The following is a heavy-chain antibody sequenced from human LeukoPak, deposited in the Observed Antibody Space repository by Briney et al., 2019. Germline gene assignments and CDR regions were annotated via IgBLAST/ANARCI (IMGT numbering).Heavy chain of an antibody. CDR1: GVSISNYY. Sequence: SETLSLTCTVSGVSISNYYWSWIRQPPGKGLEWIAYVTYSGSTNYNPSLKSRVTISVDTSKNQFSLKLSSVTAADTAVYYCARGRRGDYYYYGMEDVWGQGTTVTVSS. CDR3: ARGRRGDYYYYGMEDV. J-gene: IGHJ6*02. D-gene: IGHD5-12*01. V-gene: IGHV4-59*01. CDR2: VTYSGST.